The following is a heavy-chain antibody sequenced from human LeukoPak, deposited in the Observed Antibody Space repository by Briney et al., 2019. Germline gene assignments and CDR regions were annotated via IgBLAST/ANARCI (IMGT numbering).Heavy chain of an antibody. CDR1: GFTFSTYW. CDR3: ARDVDWILFDY. D-gene: IGHD3-9*01. CDR2: VNREGTTS. V-gene: IGHV3-74*01. Sequence: GGSLRLSCAASGFTFSTYWMHWVRQVPGKGLVWVSRVNREGTTSAYADSVKGRFTIYRDNDKNTLYLQMNSLRVEDTAVYYCARDVDWILFDYWGQGTLVTVSS. J-gene: IGHJ4*02.